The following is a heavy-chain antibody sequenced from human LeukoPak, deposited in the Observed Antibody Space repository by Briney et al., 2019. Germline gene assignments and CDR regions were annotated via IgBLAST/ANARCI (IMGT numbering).Heavy chain of an antibody. J-gene: IGHJ5*02. D-gene: IGHD1-7*01. Sequence: ASVNDSCQSTRYTFTAYYMHWVRQPPGQGLAWMGWVNPNNGGTDYARKLQGRVTMTRDTSISIVYLGLGRLSYDDTAMCYCARGTGSSWFDLWGQGTLVTVPS. CDR1: RYTFTAYY. V-gene: IGHV1-2*02. CDR2: VNPNNGGT. CDR3: ARGTGSSWFDL.